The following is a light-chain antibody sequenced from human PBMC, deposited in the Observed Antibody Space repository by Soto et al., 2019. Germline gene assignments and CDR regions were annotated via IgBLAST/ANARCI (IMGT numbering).Light chain of an antibody. CDR2: GAS. CDR1: QSVTSTY. CDR3: QQYGGSPQFT. Sequence: EIGLTQSPGTLSLSPGESATLSCRASQSVTSTYLAWYQQKPGQAPRLLIYGASSRATGVPDRISGSGSGTDFTLTFSNLEPEDFGVYFCQQYGGSPQFTFGRGTRVEI. V-gene: IGKV3-20*01. J-gene: IGKJ3*01.